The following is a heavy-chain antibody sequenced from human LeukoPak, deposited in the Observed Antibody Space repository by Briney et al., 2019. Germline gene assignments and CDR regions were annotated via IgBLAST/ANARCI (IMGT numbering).Heavy chain of an antibody. CDR3: ARLRYTNPYDY. CDR2: ISAYNGDT. J-gene: IGHJ4*02. Sequence: ASVKVSCKASGYTFNRHGISWARQAPGQGLEWMGWISAYNGDTKYAQKFQGRVTLTIDTSTSTAYMELSSQRSDDTAIYYCARLRYTNPYDYWGQGTLLTVST. V-gene: IGHV1-18*01. CDR1: GYTFNRHG. D-gene: IGHD3-9*01.